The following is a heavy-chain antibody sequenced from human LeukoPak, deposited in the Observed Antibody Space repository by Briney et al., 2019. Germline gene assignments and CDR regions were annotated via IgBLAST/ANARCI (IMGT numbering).Heavy chain of an antibody. CDR1: GFTFSSYA. V-gene: IGHV3-23*01. CDR2: ISGSGAST. D-gene: IGHD2-21*02. J-gene: IGHJ4*02. Sequence: GGSLRLSCAASGFTFSSYAMSWVRQAPGKGLEWVSGISGSGASTYYADSVKGRFTISRDNSKNTLYLQMNSLRAEDTAVYYCAKDGVVTANRIDYWGQGTLVTVSS. CDR3: AKDGVVTANRIDY.